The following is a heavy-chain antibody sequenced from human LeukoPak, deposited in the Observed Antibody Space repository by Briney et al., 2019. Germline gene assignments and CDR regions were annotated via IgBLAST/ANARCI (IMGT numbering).Heavy chain of an antibody. CDR1: GGSFSGYY. V-gene: IGHV4-34*01. CDR3: AREAYSGYDRLPRY. J-gene: IGHJ4*02. D-gene: IGHD5-12*01. CDR2: INHSGST. Sequence: PSETLSLTCTVYGGSFSGYYWSWIRQPPGKGLEWIGEINHSGSTNYNPSLKSRVTISVDTSKNQFSLKLSSVTAADTAVYYCAREAYSGYDRLPRYWGQGTLVTVSS.